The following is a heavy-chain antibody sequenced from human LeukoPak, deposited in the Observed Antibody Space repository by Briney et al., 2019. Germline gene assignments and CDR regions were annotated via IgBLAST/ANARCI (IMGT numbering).Heavy chain of an antibody. CDR2: ISYDGSNK. CDR1: GFTFSSYA. D-gene: IGHD3-22*01. V-gene: IGHV3-30*01. CDR3: AREGYYASFELDY. J-gene: IGHJ4*02. Sequence: GGSLRLSCAASGFTFSSYAMHWVRQAPGKGLEWVAVISYDGSNKYYADSVKGRFTISRDNSKNTLYLQMNSLRAEDTAVYYCAREGYYASFELDYWGQGTLVTVSS.